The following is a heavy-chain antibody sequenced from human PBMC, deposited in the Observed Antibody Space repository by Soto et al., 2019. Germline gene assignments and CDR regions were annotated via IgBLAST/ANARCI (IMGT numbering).Heavy chain of an antibody. CDR1: GYTFTSYA. V-gene: IGHV1-3*01. J-gene: IGHJ6*02. CDR2: INAGNGNT. D-gene: IGHD5-12*01. Sequence: ASVKVSCKASGYTFTSYAMHWVRQAPGQRLEWMGWINAGNGNTKYSQKFQGRVTITRDTSASTAYMELSRLRSEDTAVYYCARANLKGGYEYYYGMDVCGQGNTVTVS. CDR3: ARANLKGGYEYYYGMDV.